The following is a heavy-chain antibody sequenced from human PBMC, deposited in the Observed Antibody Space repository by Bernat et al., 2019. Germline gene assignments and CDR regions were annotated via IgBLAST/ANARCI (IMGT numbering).Heavy chain of an antibody. CDR1: GFTFTYS. CDR3: AREREMTTALDWFDP. D-gene: IGHD4-4*01. CDR2: ISDDGSKI. V-gene: IGHV3-30*01. Sequence: QVQLVESGGGLVQPGRSLRLSCAASGFTFTYSMHWVRQAPGKGLEWVALISDDGSKIYYADSVKDRFTISRDNSKNMLYLQMNFLRPEDTALYYCAREREMTTALDWFDPWGQGTLVTVSS. J-gene: IGHJ5*02.